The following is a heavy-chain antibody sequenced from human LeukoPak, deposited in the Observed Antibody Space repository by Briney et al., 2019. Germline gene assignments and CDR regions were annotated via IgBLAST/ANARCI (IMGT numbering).Heavy chain of an antibody. D-gene: IGHD4-23*01. J-gene: IGHJ6*03. CDR2: ISSSSSTI. Sequence: GGSLRLSCAASGFIVSSNYMSWVRQAPGKGLEWVSYISSSSSTISYADSVKGRFTISRDNAKNSLYLQMNSLRAEDTAVYYCAKDSGGGYYYMDVWGKGTTVTVSS. CDR3: AKDSGGGYYYMDV. CDR1: GFIVSSNY. V-gene: IGHV3-48*01.